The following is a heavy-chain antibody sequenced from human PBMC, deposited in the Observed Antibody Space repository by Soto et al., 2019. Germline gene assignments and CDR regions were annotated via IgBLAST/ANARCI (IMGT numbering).Heavy chain of an antibody. CDR2: ISFDGHDQ. Sequence: QVQLVESGGGVVEPGRSLRLSCAASGFPFSNYGMHWVRQAPGKGLEWMAVISFDGHDQDYADSVKGRFTISRDNSKSTLYLQMNSLRAEDTAVYYCASQQVLAPFWGQVNLVTVSS. CDR1: GFPFSNYG. D-gene: IGHD6-13*01. J-gene: IGHJ4*02. CDR3: ASQQVLAPF. V-gene: IGHV3-30*03.